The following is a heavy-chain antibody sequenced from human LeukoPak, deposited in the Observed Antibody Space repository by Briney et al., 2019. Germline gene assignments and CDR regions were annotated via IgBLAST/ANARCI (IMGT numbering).Heavy chain of an antibody. CDR3: AREPRYYYGSGSHSRYYYMDV. CDR2: INPSGGST. J-gene: IGHJ6*03. V-gene: IGHV1-46*01. Sequence: AASVKVSCKASGYTFTSYYMHGVRQAPGQGLEWMGIINPSGGSTNNAQKFQGRVTVTRDTSTSTVYMELSSLRFEDTAVYYCAREPRYYYGSGSHSRYYYMDVWGKGTTVTVSS. CDR1: GYTFTSYY. D-gene: IGHD3-10*01.